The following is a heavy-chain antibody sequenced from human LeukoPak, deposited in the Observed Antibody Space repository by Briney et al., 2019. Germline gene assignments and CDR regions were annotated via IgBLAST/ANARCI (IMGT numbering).Heavy chain of an antibody. CDR3: TRQRGASGSVNWFDP. V-gene: IGHV5-51*01. D-gene: IGHD3-10*01. J-gene: IGHJ5*02. CDR1: GCRFNGYW. Sequence: GGSPRIYRETSGCRFNGYWIGRVRPVPGAGLEWVGANYPGDSDTRYSPSFQGQVAISADNSVRVAYLQWSSLKASDTAMYYCTRQRGASGSVNWFDPWGQGTLVSVSS. CDR2: NYPGDSDT.